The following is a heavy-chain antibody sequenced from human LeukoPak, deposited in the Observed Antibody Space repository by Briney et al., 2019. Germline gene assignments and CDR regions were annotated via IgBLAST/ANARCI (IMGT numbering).Heavy chain of an antibody. CDR2: INPSGGST. CDR3: ARGSRPKFPARSDFWSGNDY. J-gene: IGHJ4*02. Sequence: ASVKVSCKASGYTFTSYYMHWVRQAPGQGLEWMGIINPSGGSTSYAQKFQGRVTMTRDTSTSTVYMELSSLRSEDTAVYYCARGSRPKFPARSDFWSGNDYWGQGTLVTVSS. V-gene: IGHV1-46*01. CDR1: GYTFTSYY. D-gene: IGHD3-3*01.